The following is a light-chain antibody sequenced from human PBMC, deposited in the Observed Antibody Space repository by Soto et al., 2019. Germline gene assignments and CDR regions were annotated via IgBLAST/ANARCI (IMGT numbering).Light chain of an antibody. CDR3: MQALQTPPFT. CDR2: LGS. V-gene: IGKV2-28*01. J-gene: IGKJ3*01. CDR1: QSLLHSNGHNY. Sequence: DIVMTQSPVSLPVTPGEPASISCRSSQSLLHSNGHNYLAWYLQKPGQSPQLLIYLGSNWASGVPDRFSGSGSGTDFTLQINRVEAEDVGVYYCMQALQTPPFTFGPGTKVHSK.